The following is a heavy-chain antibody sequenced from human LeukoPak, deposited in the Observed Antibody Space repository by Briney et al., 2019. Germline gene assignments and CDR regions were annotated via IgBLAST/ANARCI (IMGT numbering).Heavy chain of an antibody. CDR1: GYSISSGYY. CDR2: IYHSGST. J-gene: IGHJ5*02. CDR3: ARLQNWFDP. Sequence: SETLSPTCAVSGYSISSGYYWGWIRQPPGKGLEWIGRIYHSGSTYYNPSLQSRVTISVDTSKNQFTLKFISVTAADPAVYYCARLQNWFDPWGQGTLVTVSS. V-gene: IGHV4-38-2*01.